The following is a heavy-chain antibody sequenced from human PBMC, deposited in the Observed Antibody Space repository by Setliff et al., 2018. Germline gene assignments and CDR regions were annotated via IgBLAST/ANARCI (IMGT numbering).Heavy chain of an antibody. Sequence: SETLSLTCAVSGSSISANHYWGWVRQPPGKGLEWIGSMSYGGHTNYKPSLNSRATIFADTSKNSFSLKLTSVTAEDTALYFCMRHWDYCGGNCPHNSIDFWGQGALVTVS. CDR1: GSSISANHY. CDR2: MSYGGHT. D-gene: IGHD2-21*02. J-gene: IGHJ4*02. CDR3: MRHWDYCGGNCPHNSIDF. V-gene: IGHV4-39*01.